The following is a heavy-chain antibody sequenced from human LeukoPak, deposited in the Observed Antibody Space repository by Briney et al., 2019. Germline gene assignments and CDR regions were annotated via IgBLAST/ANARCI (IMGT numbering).Heavy chain of an antibody. D-gene: IGHD3-22*01. J-gene: IGHJ3*02. CDR2: TNTAGNTI. CDR1: GFTFRDYF. Sequence: GGSLRLSCAASGFTFRDYFMSWIRQAPGKELEWVAYTNTAGNTIYYADSMKGRFTISRDNAKNSLYLQMNTLRAEDTAVYYCARATYDSSAVDAFDIWGQGTMVTVSP. V-gene: IGHV3-11*01. CDR3: ARATYDSSAVDAFDI.